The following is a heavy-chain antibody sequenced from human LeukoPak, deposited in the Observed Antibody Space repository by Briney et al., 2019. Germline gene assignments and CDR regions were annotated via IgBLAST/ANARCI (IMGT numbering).Heavy chain of an antibody. V-gene: IGHV1-69*13. D-gene: IGHD2-2*01. CDR1: GGTFSSYA. CDR2: IIPILGTA. CDR3: ARDYPVVPAAYYYYYGMDV. J-gene: IGHJ6*02. Sequence: GASVKVSCKASGGTFSSYAISWVRQAPGQGLEWMGGIIPILGTANYAQKFQGRVTITADESTSTAYMELSSLRSEDTAVYYCARDYPVVPAAYYYYYGMDVWGQGTTVTVSS.